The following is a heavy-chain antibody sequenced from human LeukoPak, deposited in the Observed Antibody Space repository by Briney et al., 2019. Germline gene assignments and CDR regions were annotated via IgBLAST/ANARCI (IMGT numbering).Heavy chain of an antibody. J-gene: IGHJ4*02. D-gene: IGHD6-19*01. CDR2: ISDYNGET. CDR1: GYTFTHHS. Sequence: ASAKVSCKASGYTFTHHSISWVRQAPGQGRGWMGWISDYNGETNYAQKFRGRVTMTTDTSTTTAYMELRSLRSEDTAVYYCARDPSNSSGRYEYFDYWGQGTLVTVSS. V-gene: IGHV1-18*01. CDR3: ARDPSNSSGRYEYFDY.